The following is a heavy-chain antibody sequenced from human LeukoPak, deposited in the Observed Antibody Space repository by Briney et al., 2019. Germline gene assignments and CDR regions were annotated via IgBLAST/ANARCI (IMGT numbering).Heavy chain of an antibody. Sequence: SQTLSLTRTVSGGSISSGDYYWSWIRQPPGKGLEWIGYIYYSGSTYYNPSLKSRVTISVDTSKNQFSLKLSSVTAADTAVYYCARGGYYYDSSGYLTNWGQGTLVTVSS. CDR3: ARGGYYYDSSGYLTN. J-gene: IGHJ4*02. D-gene: IGHD3-22*01. CDR2: IYYSGST. CDR1: GGSISSGDYY. V-gene: IGHV4-30-4*01.